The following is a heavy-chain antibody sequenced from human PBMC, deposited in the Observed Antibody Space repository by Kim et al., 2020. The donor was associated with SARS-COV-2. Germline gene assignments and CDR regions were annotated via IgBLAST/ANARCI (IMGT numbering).Heavy chain of an antibody. CDR3: AKDSGVFGGDDYFQH. CDR1: RFSFGDYG. Sequence: GGSLRLSCAAFRFSFGDYGMSWVRQAPGKGPEWVSGISGSGGRTYRAESVKGRFTISRDNFKNTLYLQMNSLRVEDTAVYYCAKDSGVFGGDDYFQHWGQGTLVTVSS. J-gene: IGHJ1*01. D-gene: IGHD3-10*02. V-gene: IGHV3-23*01. CDR2: ISGSGGRT.